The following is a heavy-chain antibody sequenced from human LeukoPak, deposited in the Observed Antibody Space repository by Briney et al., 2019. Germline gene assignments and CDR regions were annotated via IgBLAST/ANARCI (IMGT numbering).Heavy chain of an antibody. CDR2: IYSGGST. D-gene: IGHD2-2*01. V-gene: IGHV3-53*01. CDR1: GFTVSSNY. CDR3: ARDLVVPAAMVYYFDY. Sequence: GGSLRLSCAASGFTVSSNYMSWVRQAPGKGLEWVSVIYSGGSTYYADSVKGRFTISRDNSKNTLYLQMNSLRAEDTAVYYCARDLVVPAAMVYYFDYWGQGTLVTVSS. J-gene: IGHJ4*02.